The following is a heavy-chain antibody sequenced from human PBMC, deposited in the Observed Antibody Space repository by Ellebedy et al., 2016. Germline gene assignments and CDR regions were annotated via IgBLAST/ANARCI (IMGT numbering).Heavy chain of an antibody. CDR3: AREGSRAVIGTFDP. CDR2: IKQDGSET. CDR1: GFTLSTYW. J-gene: IGHJ5*02. D-gene: IGHD6-19*01. Sequence: GGSLRLSXAGSGFTLSTYWMTWVRQAPGKGLEWVANIKQDGSETYYVDSVKGRFTIFRDTSRNTLSLQMDSLRAEDTAVYYCAREGSRAVIGTFDPWGQGTLVTVSS. V-gene: IGHV3-7*01.